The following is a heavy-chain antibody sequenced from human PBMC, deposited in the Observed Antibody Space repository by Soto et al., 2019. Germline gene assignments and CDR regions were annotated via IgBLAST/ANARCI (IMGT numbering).Heavy chain of an antibody. CDR1: GFTFSSYW. D-gene: IGHD3-22*01. CDR3: ARASDDYYDSSGIDY. CDR2: INSDGSST. Sequence: SLRLSCAASGFTFSSYWMHWVRQAPGKGLVWVSRINSDGSSTSYADSVKGRFTISRDNAKNTLYLQMNSLRAEDTAVYYCARASDDYYDSSGIDYWGQGTLVTVSS. J-gene: IGHJ4*02. V-gene: IGHV3-74*01.